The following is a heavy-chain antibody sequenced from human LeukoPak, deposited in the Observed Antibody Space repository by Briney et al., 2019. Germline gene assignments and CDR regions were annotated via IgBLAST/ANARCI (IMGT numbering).Heavy chain of an antibody. D-gene: IGHD1-7*01. V-gene: IGHV3-74*01. Sequence: GGSLRLSCVASGFTFSGYWMHWVRQAPGKGLVWVSRINTDGSSTIYADSVKGRFTISRDNAKNTLYLQMSSLRAEDTAVYYCARDRSAGTTHWFDCWGQGTLVTVSS. CDR1: GFTFSGYW. CDR2: INTDGSST. J-gene: IGHJ5*01. CDR3: ARDRSAGTTHWFDC.